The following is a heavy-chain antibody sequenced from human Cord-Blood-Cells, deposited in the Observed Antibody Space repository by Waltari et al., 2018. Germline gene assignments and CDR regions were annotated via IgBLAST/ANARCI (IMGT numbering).Heavy chain of an antibody. Sequence: QVQLVQSGAEVKKPGASVKVSCQASGYTFTSYAMHWVRQAPGQRLEWMGWINAGNGNTKYSQKFQGRVTITRDTSASTAYMELSSLRSEDTAVYYCAGGLSGYSSSWYAFDIWGQGTMVTVSS. V-gene: IGHV1-3*01. D-gene: IGHD6-13*01. CDR3: AGGLSGYSSSWYAFDI. CDR1: GYTFTSYA. CDR2: INAGNGNT. J-gene: IGHJ3*02.